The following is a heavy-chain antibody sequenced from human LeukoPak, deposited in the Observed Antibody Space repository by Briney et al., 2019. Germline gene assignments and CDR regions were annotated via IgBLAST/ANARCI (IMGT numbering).Heavy chain of an antibody. Sequence: SETLSLTCTVSGGSIDSRSYYWDWIRQAPGKGLEWIGTIYHSGSTEYNPSLKSRIAIFVDTSKNQFSLILHSVAAADTAVYYCARRSEFDNTHYHYFDYWGQGALVTVSS. CDR1: GGSIDSRSYY. CDR3: ARRSEFDNTHYHYFDY. V-gene: IGHV4-39*01. CDR2: IYHSGST. J-gene: IGHJ4*02. D-gene: IGHD2-15*01.